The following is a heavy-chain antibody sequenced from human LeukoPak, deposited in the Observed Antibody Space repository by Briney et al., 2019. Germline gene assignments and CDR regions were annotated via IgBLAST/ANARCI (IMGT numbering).Heavy chain of an antibody. D-gene: IGHD1-26*01. CDR2: ISSSSSYI. Sequence: PGGSLRLSCAASGFTFSSYSMNWVRQAPGKGLEWVSSISSSSSYIYYADSVKGRFTISRDNAKNSLYLQMNSLRAEDTAVYYCAKDAVRVGATKWFDYWGQGTLVTVSS. CDR1: GFTFSSYS. J-gene: IGHJ4*02. CDR3: AKDAVRVGATKWFDY. V-gene: IGHV3-21*01.